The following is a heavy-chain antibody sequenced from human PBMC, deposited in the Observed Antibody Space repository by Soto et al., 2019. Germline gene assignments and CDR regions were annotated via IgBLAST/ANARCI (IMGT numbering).Heavy chain of an antibody. J-gene: IGHJ4*02. Sequence: QVQLVESGGGVVQPGRSLRLSCAASGFTFSSYAMHWVRQAPGKGLEWVAVISYDGSNTYYADSVKGRFTISRDNSKNSLYLQMNSLRAEDTAVYYCARDRHYVCGSYRFAPDYWGQGTLVTVSS. V-gene: IGHV3-30-3*01. CDR2: ISYDGSNT. D-gene: IGHD3-16*02. CDR1: GFTFSSYA. CDR3: ARDRHYVCGSYRFAPDY.